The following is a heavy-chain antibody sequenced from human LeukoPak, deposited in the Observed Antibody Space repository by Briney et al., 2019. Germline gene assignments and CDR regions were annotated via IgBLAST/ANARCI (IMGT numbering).Heavy chain of an antibody. CDR2: IYTSGST. D-gene: IGHD3-22*01. CDR1: GGSISSYY. CDR3: ARSYDYYDSSGYWGDAFDI. Sequence: SETLSLTCTVSGGSISSYYWSWIRQPAGKGLEWIGRIYTSGSTNYNPSLKSRVTMSVDTSMNQFSLKLSSVTATDTAVYYCARSYDYYDSSGYWGDAFDIWGQGTMVTVSS. J-gene: IGHJ3*02. V-gene: IGHV4-4*07.